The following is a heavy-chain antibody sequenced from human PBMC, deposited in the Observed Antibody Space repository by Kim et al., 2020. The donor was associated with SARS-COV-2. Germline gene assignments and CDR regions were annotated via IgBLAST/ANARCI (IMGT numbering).Heavy chain of an antibody. J-gene: IGHJ2*01. CDR3: ARGRRPWQQLAWYFDL. V-gene: IGHV4-34*01. CDR2: INHSGST. D-gene: IGHD6-13*01. CDR1: GGSFSGYY. Sequence: SETLSLTCAVYGGSFSGYYWSWIRQPPGKGLEWIGEINHSGSTNYNPSLKSRVTISVDTSKNQFSLKLSSVTAADTAVYYCARGRRPWQQLAWYFDLWGRGTLVTVSS.